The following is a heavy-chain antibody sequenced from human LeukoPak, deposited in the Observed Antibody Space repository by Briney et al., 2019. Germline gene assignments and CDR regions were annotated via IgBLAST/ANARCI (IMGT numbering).Heavy chain of an antibody. CDR2: INTNTGNP. CDR3: ARDPYTSSSWYRGRANNWFDP. J-gene: IGHJ5*02. CDR1: GYTFTTYP. V-gene: IGHV7-4-1*02. D-gene: IGHD6-13*01. Sequence: ASVKVSCKAPGYTFTTYPMNWVRQAPGQGLEWMGWINTNTGNPTYAQGFTGRFVFSLDTSVSTAYLQISSLKGEDTAVYYCARDPYTSSSWYRGRANNWFDPWGQGTLVTVSS.